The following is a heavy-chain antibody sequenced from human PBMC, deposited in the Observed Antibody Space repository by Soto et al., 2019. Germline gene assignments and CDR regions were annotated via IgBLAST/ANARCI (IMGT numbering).Heavy chain of an antibody. Sequence: EVQLVESGGGLVQPGGSLRLSCAASGFTFSKYWMHWVRQAPGKGLVWVARVSSDGSFTYYADSVKGRFTIARDNAQNTLYLQMSTLRPDDPAVYYCAREGDMGSSAFDCWGQGTLVTVSS. V-gene: IGHV3-74*01. J-gene: IGHJ4*02. CDR2: VSSDGSFT. CDR1: GFTFSKYW. CDR3: AREGDMGSSAFDC. D-gene: IGHD3-10*01.